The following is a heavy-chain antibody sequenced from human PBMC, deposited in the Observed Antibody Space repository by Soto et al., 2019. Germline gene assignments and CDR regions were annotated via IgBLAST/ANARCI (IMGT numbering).Heavy chain of an antibody. CDR3: ARRSSGWYFDY. CDR2: ISGSGDST. Sequence: GGSLRLSCAASGFSFSSYAMNWVRQAPGKGLEWVSVISGSGDSTYYADSVKGRFTISRDNSKNTLYLQMISLRAEDTAVYYCARRSSGWYFDYWGQGTLVTV. D-gene: IGHD6-19*01. V-gene: IGHV3-23*01. CDR1: GFSFSSYA. J-gene: IGHJ4*02.